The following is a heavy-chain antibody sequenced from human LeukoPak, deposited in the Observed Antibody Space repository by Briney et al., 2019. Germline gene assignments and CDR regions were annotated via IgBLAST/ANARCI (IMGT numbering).Heavy chain of an antibody. CDR3: ARDKRVGPTLFDY. Sequence: GGSLRLSCVASGFTFGSYWMSWVRQAPGKGLEWVANIKEDGSEKYYMDSVKGRFTISRDNAKNSLYLQMSSLGAEDTAVYYCARDKRVGPTLFDYWGQGTVVTVSS. CDR1: GFTFGSYW. V-gene: IGHV3-7*01. D-gene: IGHD1-26*01. J-gene: IGHJ4*02. CDR2: IKEDGSEK.